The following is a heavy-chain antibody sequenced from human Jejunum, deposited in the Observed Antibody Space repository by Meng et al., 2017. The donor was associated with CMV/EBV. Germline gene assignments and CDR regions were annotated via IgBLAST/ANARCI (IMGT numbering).Heavy chain of an antibody. Sequence: CTGSGGSIGSSTYYWGWIRQPPGKGLEWIGDIYYSGTTYYNPSLKSRLTISLDTSKNHFSLRLSSVTAADTALYYCARSSTSGFDPWGQGTLVTVSS. J-gene: IGHJ5*02. CDR2: IYYSGTT. D-gene: IGHD2-2*01. CDR3: ARSSTSGFDP. V-gene: IGHV4-39*07. CDR1: GGSIGSSTYY.